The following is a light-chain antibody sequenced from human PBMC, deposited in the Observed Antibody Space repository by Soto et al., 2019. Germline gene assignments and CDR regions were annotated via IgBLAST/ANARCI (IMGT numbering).Light chain of an antibody. CDR2: DVS. Sequence: QSVLTQPASVSGSPGQSITISCTGTSSDVGGYNYVSWYQQHPGKAPKFMIYDVSNRPSGVSNRFSGSKSGNTASLTISGLQAEYEADYYCCSYTTSNTRQIVFVTGTKVTVL. V-gene: IGLV2-14*01. J-gene: IGLJ1*01. CDR3: CSYTTSNTRQIV. CDR1: SSDVGGYNY.